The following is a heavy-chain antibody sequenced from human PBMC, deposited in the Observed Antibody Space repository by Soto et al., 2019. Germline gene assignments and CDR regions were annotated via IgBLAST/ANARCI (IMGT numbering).Heavy chain of an antibody. CDR2: INHSGST. J-gene: IGHJ6*04. D-gene: IGHD2-15*01. CDR1: GGSFSGYY. Sequence: SETLSLTCAAYGGSFSGYYWSWIRQPQGKGLEWIGEINHSGSTNYNPSLKSRFTISVDTSKNQFSLKLSSVTAADTAVYYCARVVAATSGYYYGMEVCRKGTTVTVGS. V-gene: IGHV4-34*01. CDR3: ARVVAATSGYYYGMEV.